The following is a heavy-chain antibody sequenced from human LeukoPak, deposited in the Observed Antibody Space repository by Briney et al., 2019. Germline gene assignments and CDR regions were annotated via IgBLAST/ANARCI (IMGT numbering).Heavy chain of an antibody. CDR3: ARGYSSSWWIDY. CDR1: GFTFSSYA. CDR2: ISYDGSNK. D-gene: IGHD6-13*01. V-gene: IGHV3-30-3*01. Sequence: TGGSLRLSCAASGFTFSSYAMHWVRQAPGKGLEWVAVISYDGSNKYYADSVKGRFTISRDNSKNTLYLQMNSLRAEDTAVYYCARGYSSSWWIDYWGQGTLVTVSS. J-gene: IGHJ4*02.